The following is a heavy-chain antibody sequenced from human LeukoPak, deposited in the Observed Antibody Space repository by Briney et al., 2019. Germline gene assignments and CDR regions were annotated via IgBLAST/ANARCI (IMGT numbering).Heavy chain of an antibody. CDR1: GFTFSSYG. CDR2: IRYDGSNK. Sequence: GGSLRLSCAASGFTFSSYGMHWVRQAPGKGLEWVAFIRYDGSNKYYADSVKGRVTISRDNSKNTLYLQMNSLRAEDTAVYYCAKALKKDCSSTSCLDYWGQGTLVTVSS. J-gene: IGHJ4*02. CDR3: AKALKKDCSSTSCLDY. V-gene: IGHV3-30*02. D-gene: IGHD2-2*01.